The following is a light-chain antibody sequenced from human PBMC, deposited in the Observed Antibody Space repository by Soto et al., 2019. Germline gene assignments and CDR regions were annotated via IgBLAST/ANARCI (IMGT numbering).Light chain of an antibody. J-gene: IGLJ1*01. Sequence: QSVLTQPRSVSGSPGQSVTISCTGTSSDVGGYNYVSWYQQHPGKAPKLMIYDVSKRPSGVPDRFSGSKSGNTASLTICGLQAEDEADYYCCSYAGIYTWVFGTGTKLTVL. CDR1: SSDVGGYNY. V-gene: IGLV2-11*01. CDR3: CSYAGIYTWV. CDR2: DVS.